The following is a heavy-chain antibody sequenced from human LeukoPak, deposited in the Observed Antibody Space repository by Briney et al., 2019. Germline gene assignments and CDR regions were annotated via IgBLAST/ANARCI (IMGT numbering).Heavy chain of an antibody. V-gene: IGHV3-74*01. CDR2: ISNDESTI. CDR1: GFIFSSYW. D-gene: IGHD7-27*01. CDR3: ARDVGT. Sequence: GGSLRLSCAASGFIFSSYWMHWVRQAPGKGPGWVSLISNDESTIIYADSVKGRFTISRDNAQNTLYLQMSSLRAEDTAVYYCARDVGTWGQGTLVTVSS. J-gene: IGHJ5*02.